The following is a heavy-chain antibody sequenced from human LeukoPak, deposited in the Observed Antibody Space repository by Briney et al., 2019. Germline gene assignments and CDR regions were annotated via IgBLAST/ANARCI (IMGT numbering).Heavy chain of an antibody. D-gene: IGHD6-13*01. CDR3: AREAGAAAAFDY. CDR1: GFTFSSYA. J-gene: IGHJ4*02. V-gene: IGHV3-30-3*01. Sequence: PGGSLRRSCAASGFTFSSYAMHWVRQAPGKGLEWVAVISYDGSNKYYADSVKGRFTISRDNSKNTLYLQMNSLRAEDTAVYYCAREAGAAAAFDYWGQGTLVTVSS. CDR2: ISYDGSNK.